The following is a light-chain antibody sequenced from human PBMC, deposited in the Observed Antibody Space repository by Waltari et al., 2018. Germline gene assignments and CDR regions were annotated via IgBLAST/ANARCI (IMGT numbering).Light chain of an antibody. Sequence: DIQMTQSPSSLSASLGDRVTITCRASQSISKYLNWYQLRPGKAPKLLIYGKSSLQSGVPSRFSGSGSGTDFTLTINTLQPEDFATYFCQQSYGPPYTFGQGTRLEIK. J-gene: IGKJ2*01. V-gene: IGKV1-39*01. CDR1: QSISKY. CDR2: GKS. CDR3: QQSYGPPYT.